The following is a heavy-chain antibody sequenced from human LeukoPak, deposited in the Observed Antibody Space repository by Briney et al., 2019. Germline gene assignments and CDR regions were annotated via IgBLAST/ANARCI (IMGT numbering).Heavy chain of an antibody. V-gene: IGHV3-23*01. CDR3: AKDRASLAPGYDAFDI. CDR1: GFTFSSYA. J-gene: IGHJ3*02. D-gene: IGHD5-12*01. Sequence: GGSLRLSCAASGFTFSSYAMSWVRQAPGKGLEWVSAISGSGGSTYYADSVKGRFTISRDNSKNTLYLQMNSLRAEDTAVYYCAKDRASLAPGYDAFDIWGQGTMVTVSS. CDR2: ISGSGGST.